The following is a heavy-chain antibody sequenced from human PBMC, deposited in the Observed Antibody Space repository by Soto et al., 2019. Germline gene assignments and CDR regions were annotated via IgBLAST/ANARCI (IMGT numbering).Heavy chain of an antibody. D-gene: IGHD2-2*01. CDR2: INAGNGNT. V-gene: IGHV1-3*01. Sequence: QVQLVQSGAEVKKPGASVKVSCKASGYTFTSYAMHWVRQAPGQRLEWMGWINAGNGNTKHSQKFQGRVTITRDTSASTAYMELSSLRSEDTAVYYCAREYIVVVPAARQTYYYYYMDVWGKGTTVTVSS. CDR1: GYTFTSYA. J-gene: IGHJ6*03. CDR3: AREYIVVVPAARQTYYYYYMDV.